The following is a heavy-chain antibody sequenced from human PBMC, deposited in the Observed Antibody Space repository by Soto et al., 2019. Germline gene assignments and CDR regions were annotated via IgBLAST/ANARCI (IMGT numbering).Heavy chain of an antibody. CDR3: AGSFYDSSGYPYYFDY. D-gene: IGHD3-22*01. Sequence: SETLSLTCTVSGGSISSYYWSWIRQPPGKGLEWIGYIYYSGSTNYNPSLKSRVTISVDTSKNQFSLKLSSVTAADTAVYYCAGSFYDSSGYPYYFDYWGQGTLVTVS. J-gene: IGHJ4*02. V-gene: IGHV4-59*01. CDR2: IYYSGST. CDR1: GGSISSYY.